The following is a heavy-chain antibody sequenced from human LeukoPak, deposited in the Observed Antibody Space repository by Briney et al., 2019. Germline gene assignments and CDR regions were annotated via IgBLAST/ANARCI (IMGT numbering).Heavy chain of an antibody. CDR3: SRVVGVYTKVDY. CDR1: GYPFTSYY. J-gene: IGHJ4*02. Sequence: ASVKVSCKASGYPFTSYYMTWVRQAPGQVLEWMGVINPSGGNTRYAQNFQGRVTMTRDSSTSTVYMELSSLRCEDTALYFCSRVVGVYTKVDYWGQGTLVTVTS. CDR2: INPSGGNT. V-gene: IGHV1-46*01. D-gene: IGHD5/OR15-5a*01.